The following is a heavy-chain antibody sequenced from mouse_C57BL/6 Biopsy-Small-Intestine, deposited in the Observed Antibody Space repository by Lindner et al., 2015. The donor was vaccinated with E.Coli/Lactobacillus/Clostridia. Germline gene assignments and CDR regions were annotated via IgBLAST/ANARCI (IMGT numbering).Heavy chain of an antibody. J-gene: IGHJ2*01. CDR3: ARNYYGSSFDY. Sequence: VQLQESGEALVKPGGSLKLSCAASGFTFSDYGMHWVRQAPEKGLEWVAYISGGSNTIYYADTVKGRFTISRDNAKNTLFLQMTSLRSEDTAMYYCARNYYGSSFDYWGQGTTLTVSS. CDR1: GFTFSDYG. CDR2: ISGGSNTI. D-gene: IGHD1-1*01. V-gene: IGHV5-17*01.